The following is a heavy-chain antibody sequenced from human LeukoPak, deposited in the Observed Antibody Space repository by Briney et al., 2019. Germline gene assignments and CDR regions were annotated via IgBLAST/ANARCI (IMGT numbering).Heavy chain of an antibody. V-gene: IGHV3-9*01. D-gene: IGHD6-19*01. CDR2: ISWNSGTI. CDR1: GFTFEDCA. Sequence: GGSLRLSCAASGFTFEDCAMHWVRQAPGKGLEWVSVISWNSGTIRYADSVKGRFTISRDNAKNSLYLQMNSLRPEDTALYYCAKDAGSGWILYYFDYWGQGTLVTVSS. CDR3: AKDAGSGWILYYFDY. J-gene: IGHJ4*02.